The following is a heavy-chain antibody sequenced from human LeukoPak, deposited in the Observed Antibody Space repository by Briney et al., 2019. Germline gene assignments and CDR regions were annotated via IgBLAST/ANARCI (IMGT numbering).Heavy chain of an antibody. Sequence: PGGSLRLSCAASGFTFSSYAMHWVRQAPGKGLEWVAVISYDGSNKYYADSVKGRFTISRDNSKNTLYLQMNSLRAEDTAVYYCASLAATDYFDYWGQGTLVTVSS. D-gene: IGHD2-15*01. CDR1: GFTFSSYA. V-gene: IGHV3-30-3*01. CDR2: ISYDGSNK. CDR3: ASLAATDYFDY. J-gene: IGHJ4*02.